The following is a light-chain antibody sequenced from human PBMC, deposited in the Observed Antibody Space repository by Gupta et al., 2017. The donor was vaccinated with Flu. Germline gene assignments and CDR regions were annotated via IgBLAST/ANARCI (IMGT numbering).Light chain of an antibody. Sequence: QSVLTQPPSVSGAPGQRVTLSCTGRSSNIGAGFDVHWYQQLPGRAPKLLIYDNDNRPSGVPNRFSGSKSGTSASLAITGLQAEDEADYYCQSYDSGLSGSGIFGGGTKVTVL. J-gene: IGLJ2*01. CDR2: DND. V-gene: IGLV1-40*01. CDR1: SSNIGAGFD. CDR3: QSYDSGLSGSGI.